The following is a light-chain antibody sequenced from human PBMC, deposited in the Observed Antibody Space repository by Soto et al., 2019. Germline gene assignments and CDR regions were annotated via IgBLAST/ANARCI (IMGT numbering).Light chain of an antibody. Sequence: DIQMTQSPSSLSASVGDRVTITCRASQSLSSYLNWYQQKPGKAPKLLIYAASSLQSGVPSRFSGSGSGTDFTLTISSLQPEDFATYYCHQSYSTPPYTFGQGTKLEIK. CDR1: QSLSSY. CDR3: HQSYSTPPYT. V-gene: IGKV1-39*01. CDR2: AAS. J-gene: IGKJ2*01.